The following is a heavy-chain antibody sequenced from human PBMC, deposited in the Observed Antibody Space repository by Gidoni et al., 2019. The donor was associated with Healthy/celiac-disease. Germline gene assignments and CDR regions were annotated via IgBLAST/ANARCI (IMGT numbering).Heavy chain of an antibody. Sequence: QVQLVASGGGVVQPGRSRRLSCAASGFTFSSYGMHWVRQAPGKGLEWVAVISYDGSNNYYADSVKGRFTISRDNSKNTLYLQMNSLRAEDTAVYYCAKGPTSSGYYYFDYWGQGTLVTVSS. V-gene: IGHV3-30*18. CDR3: AKGPTSSGYYYFDY. J-gene: IGHJ4*02. D-gene: IGHD3-22*01. CDR2: ISYDGSNN. CDR1: GFTFSSYG.